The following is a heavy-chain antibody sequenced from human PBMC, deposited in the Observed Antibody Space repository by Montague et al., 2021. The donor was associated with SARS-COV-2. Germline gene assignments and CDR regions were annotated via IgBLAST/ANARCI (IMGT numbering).Heavy chain of an antibody. D-gene: IGHD3-3*01. CDR3: ARRPGASYYVFWSGGFDI. Sequence: SETLSLTCTVSGGSVNSGSYSWDWIRQPSGKGLEWIGSIHYSGSTSYNPSLKSRVTISIDTSKNHFSLRVNSVTAADSAVYFCARRPGASYYVFWSGGFDIWGQGTMVTVS. V-gene: IGHV4-39*01. CDR2: IHYSGST. CDR1: GGSVNSGSYS. J-gene: IGHJ3*02.